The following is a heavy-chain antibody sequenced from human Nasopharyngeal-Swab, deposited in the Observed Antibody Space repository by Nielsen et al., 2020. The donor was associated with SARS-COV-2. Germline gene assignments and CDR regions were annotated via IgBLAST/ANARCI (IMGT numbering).Heavy chain of an antibody. V-gene: IGHV3-30*18. J-gene: IGHJ4*02. CDR2: ISYDGSNK. CDR1: GFTFSSYG. Sequence: GGSLRLSCAASGFTFSSYGMHWVRQAPGKGLEWVAVISYDGSNKYYADSVKGRFTISRDNSKNTLYLQMNSLRAEDTAVYYCAKEGRFGEFYFDYWGQGTPVTVSS. CDR3: AKEGRFGEFYFDY. D-gene: IGHD3-10*01.